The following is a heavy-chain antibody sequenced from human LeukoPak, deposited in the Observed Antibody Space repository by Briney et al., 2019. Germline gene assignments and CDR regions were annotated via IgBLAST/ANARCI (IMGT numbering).Heavy chain of an antibody. CDR2: ISGSGGST. Sequence: GGSLRLSCAASGFTFSSFAMSWVRQAPGKGLEWVSVISGSGGSTYYADSVKGRFTISRDNSKNTLYLQMNSLRAEDTAVYYCAKDGVGASDYYMDVWGKGTTVTVSS. CDR1: GFTFSSFA. V-gene: IGHV3-23*01. J-gene: IGHJ6*03. CDR3: AKDGVGASDYYMDV. D-gene: IGHD1-26*01.